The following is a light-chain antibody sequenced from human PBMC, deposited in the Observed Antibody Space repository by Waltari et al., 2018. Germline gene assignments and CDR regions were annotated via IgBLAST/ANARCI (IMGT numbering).Light chain of an antibody. CDR2: DAS. J-gene: IGKJ1*01. Sequence: DIQMTQYPSSVSASVGDRVTLTCRASQGISSRLAWYQQKPGKAPKLLFYDASSLHSGVPSRFSGSGSGTDFTLTIRSLQPEDFATYYCQQVNSFPRTFGQGTKVEVK. V-gene: IGKV1-12*01. CDR1: QGISSR. CDR3: QQVNSFPRT.